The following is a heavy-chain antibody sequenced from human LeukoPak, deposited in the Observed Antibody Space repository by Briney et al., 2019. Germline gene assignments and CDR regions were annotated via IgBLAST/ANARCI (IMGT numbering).Heavy chain of an antibody. V-gene: IGHV4-38-2*02. CDR3: ARGVTTYYYYYMDV. CDR1: GYSISSGYY. J-gene: IGHJ6*03. CDR2: IYHSGST. D-gene: IGHD4-17*01. Sequence: SETLSLTCTVSGYSISSGYYWGWIRPPPGKGLEWIGSIYHSGSTYYNPSLKSRVTISVDTSKNQFSLKLSSVTAADTAVYYCARGVTTYYYYYMDVWGKGTTVTVSS.